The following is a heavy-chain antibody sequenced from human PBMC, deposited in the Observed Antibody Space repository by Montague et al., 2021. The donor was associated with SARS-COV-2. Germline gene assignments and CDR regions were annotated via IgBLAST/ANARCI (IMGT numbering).Heavy chain of an antibody. CDR1: GFSVSTSGLC. CDR3: ARIPEYSSVGGPDWYFDL. D-gene: IGHD6-19*01. V-gene: IGHV2-70*01. Sequence: PALVKPTQTLTLTCTFSGFSVSTSGLCVSWIRQPPGKALEWLALIDWDDDTYYSTSLKTRLTISKDTSKNQVVLTMTNMDPVDTGTYYCARIPEYSSVGGPDWYFDLWGRGTLVTVSS. CDR2: IDWDDDT. J-gene: IGHJ2*01.